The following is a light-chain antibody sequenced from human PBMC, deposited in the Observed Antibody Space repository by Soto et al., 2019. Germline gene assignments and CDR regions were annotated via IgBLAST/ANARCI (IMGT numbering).Light chain of an antibody. CDR2: TAS. J-gene: IGKJ5*01. Sequence: EIVLTQSPCTLSLSPGERATLSCGASQSVSSYLAWYQQKPGQAPRLLIYTASSRATGIPDRFSGSGSGTDFTLTISRLEPEDFAVYYCQQYGSSLTFGQGTRLEI. CDR3: QQYGSSLT. CDR1: QSVSSY. V-gene: IGKV3-20*01.